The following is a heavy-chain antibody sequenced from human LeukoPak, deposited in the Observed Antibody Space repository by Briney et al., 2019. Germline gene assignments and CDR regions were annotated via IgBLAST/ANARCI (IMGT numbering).Heavy chain of an antibody. V-gene: IGHV4-59*01. Sequence: KPSETLSLTCTVSGGSISSYCWSWIRQPPGKGLEWIGYIYYTGSTNYNPSLRSRVTISVDTSKNQFSLKLSSVTAADTAVYYCARATTGEPYSWFDPWGQGTLVTVSS. J-gene: IGHJ5*02. CDR3: ARATTGEPYSWFDP. CDR2: IYYTGST. CDR1: GGSISSYC. D-gene: IGHD7-27*01.